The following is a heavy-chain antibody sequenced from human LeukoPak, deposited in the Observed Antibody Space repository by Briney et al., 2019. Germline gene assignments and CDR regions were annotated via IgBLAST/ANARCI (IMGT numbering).Heavy chain of an antibody. Sequence: GGSLRLSCAASGFTFSSYSMNWVRQAPGKGLEWVSSISSSSSYIYYADSVKGRFTISRDNAKNSLYLQMNSLKTEDTAVYYCTTDLVGATTSYWGQGTLVTVSS. CDR1: GFTFSSYS. D-gene: IGHD1-26*01. CDR3: TTDLVGATTSY. V-gene: IGHV3-21*03. J-gene: IGHJ4*02. CDR2: ISSSSSYI.